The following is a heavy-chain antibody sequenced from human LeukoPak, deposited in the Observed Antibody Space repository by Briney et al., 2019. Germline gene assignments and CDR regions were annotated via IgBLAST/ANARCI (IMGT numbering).Heavy chain of an antibody. CDR2: ISGYNGNT. D-gene: IGHD6-13*01. CDR3: AREPGIAAAGSLFDY. CDR1: GYTFTNYG. J-gene: IGHJ4*02. Sequence: ASVKVSCKASGYTFTNYGITWVRQAPGQGLEWMGWISGYNGNTNYAQNLQGRVTMTTDTSTSTGYMELRSLRSDDTAVYYCAREPGIAAAGSLFDYWGQGTLVTVSS. V-gene: IGHV1-18*01.